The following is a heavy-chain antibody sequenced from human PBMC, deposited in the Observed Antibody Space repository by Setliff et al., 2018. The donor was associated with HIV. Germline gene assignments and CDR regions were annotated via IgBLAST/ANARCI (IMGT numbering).Heavy chain of an antibody. V-gene: IGHV4-34*01. J-gene: IGHJ4*01. CDR3: ARGGGITWRSYSFDY. CDR2: INHSEST. Sequence: SETLSLTCAVYGESFSDYYWSWIRQPPGKGLEWIGEINHSESTNYNPSLKSRVTVSVDTSKKQFSLRLSSVYAADTALYYCARGGGITWRSYSFDYWGHGTLVTVSS. D-gene: IGHD3-10*01. CDR1: GESFSDYY.